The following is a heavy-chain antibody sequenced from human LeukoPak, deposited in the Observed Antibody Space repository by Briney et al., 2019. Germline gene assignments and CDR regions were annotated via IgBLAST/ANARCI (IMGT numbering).Heavy chain of an antibody. CDR1: GGTFSSYA. D-gene: IGHD3-22*01. V-gene: IGHV1-69*01. CDR2: IIPMLGTA. CDR3: ARDLGGRYYDSSGYYDY. J-gene: IGHJ4*02. Sequence: SVKVSCKASGGTFSSYAISWVRQAPGQGLEWMGGIIPMLGTAHYAQKFRGRVTITADESTSTAYMELSSLRSEDTAVYYCARDLGGRYYDSSGYYDYWGQGTLVTVSS.